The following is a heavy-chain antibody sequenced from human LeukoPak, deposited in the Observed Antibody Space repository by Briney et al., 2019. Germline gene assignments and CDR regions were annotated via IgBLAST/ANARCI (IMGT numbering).Heavy chain of an antibody. CDR3: ARAFSSWYNWFDP. Sequence: PSQTLSLTCTVSGGSINSGDYYWSWIRQPPGKGLEWIGYIYYSGSTYYNPSLKSRVTISVDTSKNQFSLKLSSVTAADTAVYYCARAFSSWYNWFDPWGQGTLVTVSS. CDR2: IYYSGST. V-gene: IGHV4-30-4*01. D-gene: IGHD6-13*01. J-gene: IGHJ5*02. CDR1: GGSINSGDYY.